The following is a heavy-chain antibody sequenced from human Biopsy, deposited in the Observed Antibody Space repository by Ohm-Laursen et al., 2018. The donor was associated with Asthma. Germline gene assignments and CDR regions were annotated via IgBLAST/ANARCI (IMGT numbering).Heavy chain of an antibody. D-gene: IGHD3-9*01. Sequence: ASVKVSCKASGYTFIGSHIHWMRQAPGQGLEWMGWVNTGNGDTKYSQKFQGRVTITRDTSASTAYMELRSLRSEDTATYYCARTYYDFLTGQVKDVFGVWGQGTMVTVSS. J-gene: IGHJ3*01. CDR3: ARTYYDFLTGQVKDVFGV. V-gene: IGHV1-3*04. CDR1: GYTFIGSH. CDR2: VNTGNGDT.